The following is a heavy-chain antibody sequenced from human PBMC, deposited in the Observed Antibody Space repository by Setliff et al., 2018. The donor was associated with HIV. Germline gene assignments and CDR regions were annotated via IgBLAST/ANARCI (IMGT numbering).Heavy chain of an antibody. CDR3: ARGRRGYSYANFDY. V-gene: IGHV4-39*01. J-gene: IGHJ4*02. Sequence: SETLSLTCIVSGGSISSSSYYWGWIRQPPGKGLEWIGSIDYTGKTHYNPSLKSRVTISADTSKSQFSLKLSSVTAADTAVYYCARGRRGYSYANFDYWGQGTLVTVSS. CDR2: IDYTGKT. CDR1: GGSISSSSYY. D-gene: IGHD5-18*01.